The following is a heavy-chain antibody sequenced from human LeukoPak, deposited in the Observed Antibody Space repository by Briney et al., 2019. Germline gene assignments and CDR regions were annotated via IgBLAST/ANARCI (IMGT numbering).Heavy chain of an antibody. D-gene: IGHD3-10*01. Sequence: GGSLRLSCAASGFTFSSYTMNGVRQAPGKGLEWVSSIAGSSGYISYADSVKGRFTISRDNAKKSLYLQMTSLTAEDTAVYYCARVGYYSSGPFSYFDSWGQGTLVTVSS. V-gene: IGHV3-21*01. CDR2: IAGSSGYI. CDR1: GFTFSSYT. J-gene: IGHJ4*02. CDR3: ARVGYYSSGPFSYFDS.